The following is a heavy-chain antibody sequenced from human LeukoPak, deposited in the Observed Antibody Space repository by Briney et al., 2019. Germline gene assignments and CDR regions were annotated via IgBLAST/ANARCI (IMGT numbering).Heavy chain of an antibody. V-gene: IGHV3-23*01. J-gene: IGHJ4*02. CDR1: GFTFSSYA. Sequence: GGSLRLSCAVSGFTFSSYAMSWVRQAPGKGLEWVSAISGSGGSTYYADSVKGRFTISRDNSKNTLYLQMNSLRAEDTAVYYCAKDGYYYDSSGTPGYFDYWGQGTLVTVSS. CDR2: ISGSGGST. D-gene: IGHD3-22*01. CDR3: AKDGYYYDSSGTPGYFDY.